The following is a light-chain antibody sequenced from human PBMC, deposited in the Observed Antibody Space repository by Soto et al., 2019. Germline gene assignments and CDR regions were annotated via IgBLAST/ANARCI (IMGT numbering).Light chain of an antibody. CDR2: DAS. Sequence: DIQMTQSPSSLSASVGDRVTVTCQASQDITNYLNWYQQKPGKAPKLLIYDASNLETGVPSRFTVSRSWTDFTFTITSLQPEDIAIYYCKQYDNLPFTFGPGTKVDIK. J-gene: IGKJ3*01. CDR3: KQYDNLPFT. CDR1: QDITNY. V-gene: IGKV1-33*01.